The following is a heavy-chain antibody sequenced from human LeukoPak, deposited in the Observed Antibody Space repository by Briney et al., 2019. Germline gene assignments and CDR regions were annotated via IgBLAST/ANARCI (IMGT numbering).Heavy chain of an antibody. CDR3: ARDYDSSGYRIFDP. Sequence: ASVKVSCKASGYTFTGYYMHWVRQAPGQGLEWVGWISAYNGNTNHAQKFQGRVTMTTDTSTSTAYMELRSLRSDDTAVYYCARDYDSSGYRIFDPWGQGTLVTVSS. V-gene: IGHV1-18*04. D-gene: IGHD3-22*01. J-gene: IGHJ5*02. CDR1: GYTFTGYY. CDR2: ISAYNGNT.